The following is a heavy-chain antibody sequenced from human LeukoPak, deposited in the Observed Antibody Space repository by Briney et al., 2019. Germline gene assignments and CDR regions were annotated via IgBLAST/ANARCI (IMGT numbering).Heavy chain of an antibody. CDR3: ASRDGSYGY. CDR1: GFSVINNY. D-gene: IGHD1-26*01. J-gene: IGHJ4*02. V-gene: IGHV3-53*01. Sequence: PGGSLRLSCAASGFSVINNYVTWVRQAPGKGLEWVSVIYTGDRADYSDSVKGRFTISRDNFKNTLYLQMNSLRAEDTAVYYCASRDGSYGYWGQGTLVTVSS. CDR2: IYTGDRA.